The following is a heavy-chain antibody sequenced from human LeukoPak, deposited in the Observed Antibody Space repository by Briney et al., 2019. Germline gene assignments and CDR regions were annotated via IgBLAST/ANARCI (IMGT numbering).Heavy chain of an antibody. CDR1: GFTFRTYG. V-gene: IGHV3-33*01. CDR3: ARDRNWYFDS. CDR2: IWYDGSNK. J-gene: IGHJ4*02. Sequence: GGSLRLSCAASGFTFRTYGMHWVRQTPGKGLEWVAGIWYDGSNKYNVDSVTGRFTISRDNSNNTLFLQLDSLRAEDTAVYYCARDRNWYFDSWGQGTLVTVSP. D-gene: IGHD1-20*01.